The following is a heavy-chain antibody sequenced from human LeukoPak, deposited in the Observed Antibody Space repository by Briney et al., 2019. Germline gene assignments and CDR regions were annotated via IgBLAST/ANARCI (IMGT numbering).Heavy chain of an antibody. CDR1: GGSISSYY. V-gene: IGHV4-4*07. CDR3: ARVIAAAGTLNFDY. J-gene: IGHJ4*02. CDR2: IYTSGST. Sequence: PSETLSLTCTVSGGSISSYYWSWIRQPAGKGLEWIGRIYTSGSTNYNPSLKSRVTMSVDTSKNQFSLKLSSVTAADTAVYYCARVIAAAGTLNFDYWGQGTLVTVSS. D-gene: IGHD6-13*01.